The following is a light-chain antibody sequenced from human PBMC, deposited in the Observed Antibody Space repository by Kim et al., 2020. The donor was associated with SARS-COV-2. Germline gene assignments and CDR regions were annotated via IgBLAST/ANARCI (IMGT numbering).Light chain of an antibody. J-gene: IGKJ4*01. Sequence: ASIGDRVTITCRASQAISNYLAWFQQKPGKGPKLLIYSASSLQGGVPSRFSGSGSGTEFTLTISSLQPEDFATYFCLQHNVYPLTFGGGTKVDIK. CDR2: SAS. CDR1: QAISNY. V-gene: IGKV1-17*03. CDR3: LQHNVYPLT.